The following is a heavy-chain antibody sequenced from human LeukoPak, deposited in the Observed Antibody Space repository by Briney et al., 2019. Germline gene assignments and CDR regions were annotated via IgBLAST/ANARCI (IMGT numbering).Heavy chain of an antibody. CDR2: ISSNWGST. CDR3: AKEEYHSSLVQGYFDL. J-gene: IGHJ2*01. V-gene: IGHV3-64*04. CDR1: GFTFSSYA. Sequence: PGGSLRLSCSASGFTFSSYAMHWVRQAPGKGLEYVSAISSNWGSTYYADSVKGRFTISRDNSKNTLYLQMNSLRAEDTAVYYCAKEEYHSSLVQGYFDLWGRGTLVTVSS. D-gene: IGHD3-16*01.